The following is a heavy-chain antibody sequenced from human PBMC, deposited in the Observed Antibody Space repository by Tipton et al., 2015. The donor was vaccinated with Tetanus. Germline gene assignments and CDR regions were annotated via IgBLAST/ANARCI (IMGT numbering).Heavy chain of an antibody. J-gene: IGHJ4*02. CDR1: GSSISRSSHY. V-gene: IGHV4-61*01. CDR3: ARANNDYPKKGPFDY. CDR2: VYHSGAT. Sequence: TLSPTCTVSGSSISRSSHYWTWIRQPPGKEPEWVGYVYHSGATNYHPSLKRRLAISADTSKNQFSLNLRSVITADTAVYYCARANNDYPKKGPFDYWGQGALVTVSS. D-gene: IGHD5-12*01.